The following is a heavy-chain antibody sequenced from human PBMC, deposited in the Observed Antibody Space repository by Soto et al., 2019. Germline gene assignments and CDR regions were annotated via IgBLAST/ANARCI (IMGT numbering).Heavy chain of an antibody. D-gene: IGHD5-12*01. J-gene: IGHJ4*02. CDR1: GGTFSSYA. V-gene: IGHV1-69*13. CDR3: ARAGYAHPTFDY. Sequence: ASVKVSCKASGGTFSSYAISWVRQAPGQGLEWMGGIIPIFGTANYAQKFQGRVTITADGSTSTAYMELSSLRSEDTAVYYCARAGYAHPTFDYWGQGTLVTVSS. CDR2: IIPIFGTA.